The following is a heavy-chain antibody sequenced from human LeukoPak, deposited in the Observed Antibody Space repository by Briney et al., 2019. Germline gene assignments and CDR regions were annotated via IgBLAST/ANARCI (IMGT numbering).Heavy chain of an antibody. CDR2: ISASASGT. J-gene: IGHJ4*02. CDR3: ARDDVAVTGALDF. V-gene: IGHV3-23*01. Sequence: PGGSLRLSCAASGFTFSSYAMSWVRQAPGKGLEWVSGISASASGTYYADSVKGRFTISRDKSKNTLFLQMNSLRADDTALYYCARDDVAVTGALDFWGQGTLVTVSS. D-gene: IGHD6-19*01. CDR1: GFTFSSYA.